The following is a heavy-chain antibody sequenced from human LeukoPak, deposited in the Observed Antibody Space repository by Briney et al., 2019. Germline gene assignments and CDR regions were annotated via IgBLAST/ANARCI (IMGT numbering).Heavy chain of an antibody. J-gene: IGHJ4*02. CDR1: GFSFSSYV. D-gene: IGHD3-10*01. CDR3: AKVPWFGGKYFDY. V-gene: IGHV3-23*01. Sequence: GGSLRLSCAASGFSFSSYVMSWVRQAPGKGLEWVSAVSGSGGSTYYADSVKGRFTISRDISKNTLYLQMNSLRAEDTAVYYCAKVPWFGGKYFDYWGQGTLVTVSS. CDR2: VSGSGGST.